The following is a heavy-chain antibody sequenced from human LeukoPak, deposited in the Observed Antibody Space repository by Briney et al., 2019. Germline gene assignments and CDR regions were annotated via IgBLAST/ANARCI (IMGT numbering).Heavy chain of an antibody. CDR3: AREASGSYFHR. Sequence: GGSLRLSCAASGFIVSNNYMSWVRQAPGKGLEWVSVLHSGGSTYYADSVKGRFTISRDNPKNTVYLQMNRLRAEDTAVYYCAREASGSYFHRWGQGTLVTVSS. J-gene: IGHJ1*01. CDR2: LHSGGST. D-gene: IGHD1-26*01. CDR1: GFIVSNNY. V-gene: IGHV3-53*01.